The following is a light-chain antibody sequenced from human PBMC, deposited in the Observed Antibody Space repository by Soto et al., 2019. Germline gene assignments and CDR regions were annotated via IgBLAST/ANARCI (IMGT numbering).Light chain of an antibody. Sequence: DIQMTQSPTTLSPSVGDRVTITCRASQSISSWLAWYQHKPGKAPKLLIYDASSLETGVPPRFSGSGSGTAFTLTISSLQPDDVATYYCQQYKSPQTFGQGTKVEI. CDR1: QSISSW. J-gene: IGKJ1*01. V-gene: IGKV1-5*01. CDR2: DAS. CDR3: QQYKSPQT.